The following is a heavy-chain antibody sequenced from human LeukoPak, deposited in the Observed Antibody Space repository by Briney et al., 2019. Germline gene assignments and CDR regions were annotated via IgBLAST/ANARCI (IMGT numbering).Heavy chain of an antibody. Sequence: ASVKVSCKASGYTFTSYGISWVRQAPGQGLEWMGWISAYNGNTNYAQKLQGRVTMTTDTSTSTAYMELRSLRSDDTAVYYCARGYTLGCVMDTSCYTGWFDPWGQGTLVTVSS. CDR3: ARGYTLGCVMDTSCYTGWFDP. J-gene: IGHJ5*02. V-gene: IGHV1-18*01. CDR2: ISAYNGNT. CDR1: GYTFTSYG. D-gene: IGHD2-2*02.